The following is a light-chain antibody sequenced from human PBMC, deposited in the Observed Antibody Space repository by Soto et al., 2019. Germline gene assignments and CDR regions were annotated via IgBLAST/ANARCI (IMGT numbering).Light chain of an antibody. CDR3: QAWDINTYV. CDR1: KLGDKY. J-gene: IGLJ1*01. V-gene: IGLV3-1*01. CDR2: HDD. Sequence: SSELTQPPSVSVSPGQTVNITCSGDKLGDKYACWYQQRPGQSPVLVIYHDDKRPLGIPERFSGSNSGNTATLIISGTQAMDEADYYCQAWDINTYVFGPGTKLTVL.